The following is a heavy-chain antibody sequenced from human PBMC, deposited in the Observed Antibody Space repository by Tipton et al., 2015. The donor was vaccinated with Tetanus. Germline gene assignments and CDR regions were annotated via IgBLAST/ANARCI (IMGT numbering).Heavy chain of an antibody. CDR2: ITYSRTT. CDR3: AKVVGWGDYFDS. J-gene: IGHJ4*02. CDR1: GGSLSSSH. V-gene: IGHV4-59*13. Sequence: LRLSCTVSGGSLSSSHWAWIRQPPGKGLEWIGKITYSRTTNYNSSLKSRVTMSIDTSERQFSLKLTSVTSADTAVYYCAKVVGWGDYFDSWGQGILVTVSS. D-gene: IGHD1-26*01.